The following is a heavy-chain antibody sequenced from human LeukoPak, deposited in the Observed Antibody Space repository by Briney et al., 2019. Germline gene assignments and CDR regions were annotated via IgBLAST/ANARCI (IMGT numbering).Heavy chain of an antibody. CDR2: IYYSGST. Sequence: PSETLSLTCTVSGGSISSYYWSWIRQPPGKGLEWIGYIYYSGSTNYNPSLKSRVTISVDTSKNQFSLKLGSVTAADTAVYYCAGIAIIYYFDYWGQGTLVTVSS. CDR3: AGIAIIYYFDY. D-gene: IGHD5-18*01. CDR1: GGSISSYY. J-gene: IGHJ4*02. V-gene: IGHV4-59*08.